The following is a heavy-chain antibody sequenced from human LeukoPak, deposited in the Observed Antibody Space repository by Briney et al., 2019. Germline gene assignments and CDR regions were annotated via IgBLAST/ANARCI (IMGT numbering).Heavy chain of an antibody. D-gene: IGHD3-22*01. J-gene: IGHJ4*02. Sequence: SGTLSLTCAVYGGSFSGYYWSWIRQPPGKGLEWIGEINHSGSTNYNPSLKSRVTISVDTSKNQFSLKLSSVTAADTAVYYCAAWGTDYYDSSGSPNDYWGQGTLVTVSS. CDR1: GGSFSGYY. V-gene: IGHV4-34*01. CDR3: AAWGTDYYDSSGSPNDY. CDR2: INHSGST.